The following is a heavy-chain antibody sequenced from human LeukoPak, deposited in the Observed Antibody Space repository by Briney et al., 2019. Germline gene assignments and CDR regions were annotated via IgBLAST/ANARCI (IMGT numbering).Heavy chain of an antibody. CDR3: ARGPFTIFGVVILRGRYNWFDP. V-gene: IGHV1-18*01. J-gene: IGHJ5*02. D-gene: IGHD3-3*01. CDR2: ISAYNGNT. CDR1: GYTFTSYG. Sequence: GASVKVSCKASGYTFTSYGISWVRQAPGQGLEWMGWISAYNGNTNYAQKLQGRVTMTTDTSTSTAYMELRSLRSDDTAVYYCARGPFTIFGVVILRGRYNWFDPWDQGTLVTVSS.